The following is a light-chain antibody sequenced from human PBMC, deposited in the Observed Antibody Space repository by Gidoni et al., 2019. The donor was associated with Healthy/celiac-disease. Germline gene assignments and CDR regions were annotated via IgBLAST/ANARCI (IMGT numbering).Light chain of an antibody. J-gene: IGLJ1*01. CDR2: DVS. Sequence: QSAQTQPAYVSGSPGQSITISFTGTSSDVGGYNYVSWYQQHPGKAPKLMIYDVSNRPSRFSNRFSGSKSGNTASLTISGLQAEDEADYYCSSYTSSSPYVFGTGTKVTVL. CDR3: SSYTSSSPYV. V-gene: IGLV2-14*03. CDR1: SSDVGGYNY.